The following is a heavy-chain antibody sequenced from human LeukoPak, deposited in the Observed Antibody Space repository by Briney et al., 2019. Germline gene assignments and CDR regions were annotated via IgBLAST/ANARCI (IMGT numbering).Heavy chain of an antibody. V-gene: IGHV3-21*01. J-gene: IGHJ3*02. Sequence: GGSLRLSCAASGFAFSSYSMNWLRQAPGKRLEWVSSIDGTTNYIYYADSVKGRFTISRDNAKNSLYLQMNSLRAEDTAVYYCAREESDAFDIWGQGTMVTVSS. CDR3: AREESDAFDI. D-gene: IGHD3-10*01. CDR2: IDGTTNYI. CDR1: GFAFSSYS.